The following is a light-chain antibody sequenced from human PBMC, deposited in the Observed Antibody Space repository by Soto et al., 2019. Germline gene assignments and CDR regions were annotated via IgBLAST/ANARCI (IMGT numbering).Light chain of an antibody. Sequence: EIVLTQSPATLSVTPGERATLSCRASQSVTSNYIAWYQQKPGQAPRLLIYDASTRATGIPAKFSGSGSGTEFTLIISSLQSEDSAVYYCQQYNRWLWTFCQGTMVDIK. V-gene: IGKV3D-15*01. CDR3: QQYNRWLWT. CDR1: QSVTSN. CDR2: DAS. J-gene: IGKJ1*01.